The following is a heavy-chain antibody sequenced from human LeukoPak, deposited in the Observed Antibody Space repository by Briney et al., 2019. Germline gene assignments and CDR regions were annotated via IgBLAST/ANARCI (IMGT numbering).Heavy chain of an antibody. CDR1: GGSISSGGYY. D-gene: IGHD2-21*01. J-gene: IGHJ6*03. V-gene: IGHV4-31*03. Sequence: SETLSLTCTVSGGSISSGGYYWSWIRQHPGKGLEWIGYIYYSGSTYYNPSLKSRVTISVDTSKNQFSLKLSSVTAADTAVYYCALGSDYYYYMDVWGKGTTVTVSS. CDR3: ALGSDYYYYMDV. CDR2: IYYSGST.